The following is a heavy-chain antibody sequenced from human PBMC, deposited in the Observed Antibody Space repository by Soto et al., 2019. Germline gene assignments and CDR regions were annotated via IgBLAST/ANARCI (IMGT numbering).Heavy chain of an antibody. D-gene: IGHD1-7*01. Sequence: QITLKESGPALVEPTRTLTLTCTFSGFSLTTSGVGVGWIRQPPGKALEGLALIYWDDDKRYCPSLRSRLTITKDTSRNQVVLTLTNLDPVDTATYFCAHRLTLNSDWNYGRFDYWGQGILVTVSS. CDR1: GFSLTTSGVG. CDR3: AHRLTLNSDWNYGRFDY. CDR2: IYWDDDK. J-gene: IGHJ4*02. V-gene: IGHV2-5*02.